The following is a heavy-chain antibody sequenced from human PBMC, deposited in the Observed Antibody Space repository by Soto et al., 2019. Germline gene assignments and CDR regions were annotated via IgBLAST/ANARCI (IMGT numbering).Heavy chain of an antibody. CDR1: GFSFSSYA. D-gene: IGHD3-22*01. CDR2: ITTRGGRT. CDR3: AKEYYYDPSGPYSDLYFDS. J-gene: IGHJ4*02. V-gene: IGHV3-23*01. Sequence: EVQLLESGGGLTQPGGSLRLACAASGFSFSSYAMSWVRQAPSQGLEWVSSITTRGGRTYYADSVRGRFTISRDNFANALYLEMNSLRAEDTAIYDCAKEYYYDPSGPYSDLYFDSWGQGTLVTVSS.